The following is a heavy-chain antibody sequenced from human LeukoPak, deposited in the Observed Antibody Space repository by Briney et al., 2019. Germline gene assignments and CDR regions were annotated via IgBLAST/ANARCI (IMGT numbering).Heavy chain of an antibody. D-gene: IGHD4-17*01. CDR3: AREGRPYGYYYYVMDV. CDR1: GYPFVSYG. V-gene: IGHV1-18*01. J-gene: IGHJ6*02. Sequence: ASVKVSCKASGYPFVSYGISWVRQAPGQGLEWMGWITAYNGNTNYAQNLQGRVTMTTDTTTSTAYMELRSLRSDDTAVYYCAREGRPYGYYYYVMDVWGQGTTVTVSS. CDR2: ITAYNGNT.